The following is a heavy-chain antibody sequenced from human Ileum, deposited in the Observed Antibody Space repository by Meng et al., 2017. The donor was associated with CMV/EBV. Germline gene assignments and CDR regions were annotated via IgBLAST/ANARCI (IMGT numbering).Heavy chain of an antibody. Sequence: SGESISTAGYYWSWIRQHPGKGLEWIGYIYYSGATYYNPSLKSRVAMSVDTAKNQFSLNLSSVTAADTAVYYCARGGTGYSSGQLAYWGQGTLVTVSS. D-gene: IGHD6-25*01. CDR3: ARGGTGYSSGQLAY. CDR2: IYYSGAT. CDR1: GESISTAGYY. V-gene: IGHV4-31*02. J-gene: IGHJ4*02.